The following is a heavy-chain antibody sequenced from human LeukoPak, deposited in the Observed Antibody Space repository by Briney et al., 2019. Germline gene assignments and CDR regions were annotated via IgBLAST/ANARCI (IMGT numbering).Heavy chain of an antibody. CDR3: ARYLEMTSFDI. CDR2: IYTSGNT. J-gene: IGHJ3*02. V-gene: IGHV4-4*09. CDR1: GGSFTSYY. D-gene: IGHD5-24*01. Sequence: PSETLPLTCTVSGGSFTSYYWSWIRQPPGKGLEWIGYIYTSGNTNYNPSLKSRVTISVDTSKNQFSLKLSSVTAADTAVYYCARYLEMTSFDIWGQGTMVTVSS.